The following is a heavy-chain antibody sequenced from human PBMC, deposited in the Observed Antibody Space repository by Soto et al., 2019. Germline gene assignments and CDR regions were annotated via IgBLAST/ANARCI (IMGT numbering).Heavy chain of an antibody. CDR2: IYYSGST. CDR1: GGSVSSGTYY. D-gene: IGHD6-19*01. J-gene: IGHJ4*02. CDR3: ASYSSGWYDVSY. Sequence: QVQLQESGPGLVKPSETLSLTCTVSGGSVSSGTYYWSWIRQPPGKGLEWIGYIYYSGSTNYNPSLKSRVTISVYTSKNQFSLKLSSVTAADTAVYYCASYSSGWYDVSYWGQGTLVTVSS. V-gene: IGHV4-61*01.